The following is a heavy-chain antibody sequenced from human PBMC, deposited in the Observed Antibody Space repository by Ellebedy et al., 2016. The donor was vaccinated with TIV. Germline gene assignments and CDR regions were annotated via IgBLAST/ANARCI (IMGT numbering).Heavy chain of an antibody. CDR3: ARRGSYGDYAVQINSWFDS. D-gene: IGHD4-17*01. J-gene: IGHJ5*01. V-gene: IGHV3-7*01. CDR2: IYQDGSDQ. Sequence: GESLKISCAASGFSFRSYWMSWVRQAPGKGLEWVANIYQDGSDQYYVDSVKGRFTISRDNAKKSLFLQMNSLRVEDTAVYYCARRGSYGDYAVQINSWFDSWGQGTLVTVSS. CDR1: GFSFRSYW.